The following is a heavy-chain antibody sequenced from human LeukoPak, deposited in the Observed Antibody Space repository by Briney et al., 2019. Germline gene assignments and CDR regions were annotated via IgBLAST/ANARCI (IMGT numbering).Heavy chain of an antibody. D-gene: IGHD3-22*01. CDR1: GGSISSYY. CDR2: IYTSGST. J-gene: IGHJ4*02. V-gene: IGHV4-4*07. Sequence: SETLSLTCTVSGGSISSYYWSWIRQPAGKGLGWIGRIYTSGSTNHNPSLKSRVTMSVDTSKNQFSLKLSSVTAADTAVYYCARSNYYDSSGYQIDYWGQGTLVTVSS. CDR3: ARSNYYDSSGYQIDY.